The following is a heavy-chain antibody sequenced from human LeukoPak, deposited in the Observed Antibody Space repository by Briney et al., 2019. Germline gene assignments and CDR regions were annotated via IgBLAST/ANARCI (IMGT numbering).Heavy chain of an antibody. Sequence: PGGSLRLSCAASGFTFSGSSMNWVRQAPGKGLEWVSSISSGSSYIYYSDSVKGRFTISRDNAKNSLYLQMNSLRAEDTAVYYCARTRDGFSYYYGMDVWGQGNPGHRLL. CDR3: ARTRDGFSYYYGMDV. CDR2: ISSGSSYI. V-gene: IGHV3-21*01. CDR1: GFTFSGSS. D-gene: IGHD5-24*01. J-gene: IGHJ6*02.